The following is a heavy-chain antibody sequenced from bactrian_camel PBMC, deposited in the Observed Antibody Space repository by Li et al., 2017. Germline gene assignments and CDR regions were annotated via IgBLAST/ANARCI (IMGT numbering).Heavy chain of an antibody. Sequence: VQLVESGGGLVQPGGSLRLSCTASGFLFSTHDMSWARQVPGKGIEWVSSINEDGDDTYYAESVKGRFTISPDNAKNTLYLQMSSLKPEDTAVYFCATVAQVGVEYFNYWGQGTQVTVS. CDR3: ATVAQVGVEYFNY. V-gene: IGHV3S40*01. CDR1: GFLFSTHD. D-gene: IGHD5*01. J-gene: IGHJ4*01. CDR2: INEDGDDT.